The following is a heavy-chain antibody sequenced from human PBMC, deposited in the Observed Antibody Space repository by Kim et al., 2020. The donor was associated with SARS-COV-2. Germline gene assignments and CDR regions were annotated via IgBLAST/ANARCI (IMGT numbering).Heavy chain of an antibody. CDR2: SST. Sequence: SSTSYADSVKGRFTISRDNANNTLYLQMNSLRAEDTAVYYCARGGWYFDLWGRGTLVTVSS. V-gene: IGHV3-74*01. J-gene: IGHJ2*01. CDR3: ARGGWYFDL.